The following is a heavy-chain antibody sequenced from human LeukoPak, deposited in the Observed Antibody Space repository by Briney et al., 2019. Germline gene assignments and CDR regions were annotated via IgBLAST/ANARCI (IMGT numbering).Heavy chain of an antibody. CDR1: GYTFTGYY. CDR3: ARDRDAFYYMDV. V-gene: IGHV1-2*02. CDR2: INPNSGGT. J-gene: IGHJ6*03. Sequence: ASVKVSCKASGYTFTGYYMHWVRQAPGQGLEWMGWINPNSGGTNYAQKFQGRVTMTRDTSISTAYMELSRLRSDDTAVYYCARDRDAFYYMDVWGKGTTVTVSS.